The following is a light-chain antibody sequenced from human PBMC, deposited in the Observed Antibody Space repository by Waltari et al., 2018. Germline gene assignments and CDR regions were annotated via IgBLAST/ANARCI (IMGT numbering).Light chain of an antibody. V-gene: IGKV4-1*01. CDR1: QSVLYSSHNRNY. CDR2: WAS. J-gene: IGKJ4*01. CDR3: QQYYNSPLT. Sequence: DIVMTQSPDSLSVSLGETATINCKSSQSVLYSSHNRNYLAWYQQKPGTPPKVLNYWASTRESGVPDRFTGSGSGTDFTLTISSLQAEDVAVYYCQQYYNSPLTFGGGTKVEIK.